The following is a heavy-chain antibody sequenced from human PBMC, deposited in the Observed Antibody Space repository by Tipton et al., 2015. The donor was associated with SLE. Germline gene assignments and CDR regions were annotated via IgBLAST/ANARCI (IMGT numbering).Heavy chain of an antibody. V-gene: IGHV4-4*07. J-gene: IGHJ3*02. D-gene: IGHD2-2*02. CDR3: ARPYCSSTSCYTGAFDI. CDR2: IYTSGST. Sequence: TLSLTCTVSGGSISSYYWSWIRQPAGKGLEWIGRIYTSGSTNYNPSLKSRVTISVDTSKNQFSLKLSSVTAADTAVYYCARPYCSSTSCYTGAFDIWGQGTMVTVSS. CDR1: GGSISSYY.